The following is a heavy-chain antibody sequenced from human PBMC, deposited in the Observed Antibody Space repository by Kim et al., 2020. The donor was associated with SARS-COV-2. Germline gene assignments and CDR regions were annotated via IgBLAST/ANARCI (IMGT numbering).Heavy chain of an antibody. CDR3: ARDMGGYLHDY. J-gene: IGHJ4*02. CDR2: IYTSGST. CDR1: GGSISSGSYY. V-gene: IGHV4-61*02. D-gene: IGHD3-22*01. Sequence: SETLSLTCTVSGGSISSGSYYWSWIRQPAGKGLEWIGRIYTSGSTNYNPSLKSRVTISVDTSKNQFSLKLSSVTAADTAVYYCARDMGGYLHDYWGQGTLVTVSS.